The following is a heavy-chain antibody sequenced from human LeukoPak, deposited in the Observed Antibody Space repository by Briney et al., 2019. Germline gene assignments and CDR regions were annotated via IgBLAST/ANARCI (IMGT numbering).Heavy chain of an antibody. CDR1: GYSFATHW. CDR3: ARPRNSGAYYTALDI. CDR2: IYPGDSDT. Sequence: GESLKICCKGSGYSFATHWIAWVRQMPGKGLEWMGIIYPGDSDTRYSPSFQGQVTISADKSISTAYLQWSSLKASDTAIYYCARPRNSGAYYTALDIWGQGTMVTVSS. V-gene: IGHV5-51*01. J-gene: IGHJ3*02. D-gene: IGHD1-26*01.